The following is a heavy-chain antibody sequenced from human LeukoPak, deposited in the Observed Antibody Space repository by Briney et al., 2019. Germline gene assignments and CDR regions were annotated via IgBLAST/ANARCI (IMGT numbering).Heavy chain of an antibody. J-gene: IGHJ5*02. Sequence: SEILSLTCTVSGGSISSYYWSWIRQPPGKGLEWIGYIYYSGSTNYNPSLKSRVTISVDTSKNQFSLKLSSVTAADTAVYYCARSRSGYYPWGQGTLVTVSS. CDR2: IYYSGST. D-gene: IGHD3-22*01. V-gene: IGHV4-59*01. CDR3: ARSRSGYYP. CDR1: GGSISSYY.